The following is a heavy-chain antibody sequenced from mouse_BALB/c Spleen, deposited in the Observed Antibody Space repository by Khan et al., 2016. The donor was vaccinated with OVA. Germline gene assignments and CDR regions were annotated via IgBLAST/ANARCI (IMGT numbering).Heavy chain of an antibody. CDR1: GFTFSNFG. D-gene: IGHD2-3*01. Sequence: EVELVESGGGLVQPGGSRKLSCAASGFTFSNFGMHWVRQAPEKGLEWVAYISSGGSTINYADTVKGRFTISRDNYKNILFLQVTSLRSEDTAMYYCARRKIFDGYYGGAMDYWGQGTSVTVSS. CDR3: ARRKIFDGYYGGAMDY. V-gene: IGHV5-17*02. CDR2: ISSGGSTI. J-gene: IGHJ4*01.